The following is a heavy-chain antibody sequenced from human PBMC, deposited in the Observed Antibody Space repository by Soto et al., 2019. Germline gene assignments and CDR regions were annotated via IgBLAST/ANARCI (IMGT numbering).Heavy chain of an antibody. Sequence: NPSETLSLTCTVSGGSIANNNYFWGWVRQPPGKGLEWIGSAAYSGGTYKNPSLKSRVTVSVDTSKNQFSLKLTSVTAADTAVYYCAKVVVGATSRSDFDSWGQGTLVTVSS. J-gene: IGHJ4*02. CDR1: GGSIANNNYF. CDR3: AKVVVGATSRSDFDS. CDR2: AAYSGGT. D-gene: IGHD2-15*01. V-gene: IGHV4-39*01.